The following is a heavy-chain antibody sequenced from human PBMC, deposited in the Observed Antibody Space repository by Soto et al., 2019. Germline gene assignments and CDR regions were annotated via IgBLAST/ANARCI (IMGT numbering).Heavy chain of an antibody. D-gene: IGHD3-16*02. Sequence: GGSLRLSCAASGFTFSSYSMNWVRQAPGKGLEWVSSISSSSSYIYYADSVKGRFTISRDNAKNSLYLQMNSLRAEDTAVYYCARDLPAGFDYDYIWGSYRPGWFDPWGQGTLVTVSS. CDR2: ISSSSSYI. V-gene: IGHV3-21*01. CDR3: ARDLPAGFDYDYIWGSYRPGWFDP. CDR1: GFTFSSYS. J-gene: IGHJ5*02.